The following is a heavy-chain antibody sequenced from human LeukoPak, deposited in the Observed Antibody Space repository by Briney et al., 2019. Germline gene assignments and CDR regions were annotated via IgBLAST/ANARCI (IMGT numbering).Heavy chain of an antibody. CDR2: INHSGST. CDR3: ARMTTQYSGYDSGADY. Sequence: SETLSLTCTVSGVSISSSNSYWGWIRQPRGKGLEWIGEINHSGSTNYNPSRKSGVTISVATSKNQFSLKLSSVTAADTAVYYCARMTTQYSGYDSGADYWGQGTLVTVSS. CDR1: GVSISSSNSY. V-gene: IGHV4-39*07. J-gene: IGHJ4*02. D-gene: IGHD5-12*01.